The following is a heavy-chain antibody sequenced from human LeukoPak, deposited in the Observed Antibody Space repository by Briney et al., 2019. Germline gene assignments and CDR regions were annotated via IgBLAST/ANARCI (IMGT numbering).Heavy chain of an antibody. CDR3: ARAYSGSGDWLY. J-gene: IGHJ4*02. CDR2: IYHSGST. Sequence: SETLSLTCTVSGGSISGGGYYWSWIRQPPGKGLEWIGYIYHSGSTYYNPSLKSRVTISVDTSKNQFSLRLSSVTAADTAVYYCARAYSGSGDWLYWGQGTLVTVSS. V-gene: IGHV4-30-2*01. D-gene: IGHD1-26*01. CDR1: GGSISGGGYY.